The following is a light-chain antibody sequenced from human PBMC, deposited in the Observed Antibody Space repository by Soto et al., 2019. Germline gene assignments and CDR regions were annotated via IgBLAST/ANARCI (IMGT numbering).Light chain of an antibody. CDR3: QQTNSFPLT. CDR2: TAS. CDR1: QGIKTY. Sequence: DIQMTQSPSSVSASVGDRVTITCRASQGIKTYLAWYQQKPGKAPKLLISTASSLQSGVPSRFSGSGSGTDFTLTISSLQPEDFASYYCQQTNSFPLTFGPGTKVDIK. V-gene: IGKV1-12*01. J-gene: IGKJ3*01.